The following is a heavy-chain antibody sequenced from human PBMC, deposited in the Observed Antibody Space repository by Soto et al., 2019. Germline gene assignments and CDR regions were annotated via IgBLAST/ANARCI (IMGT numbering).Heavy chain of an antibody. V-gene: IGHV3-30*18. D-gene: IGHD3-22*01. CDR1: GFTFSSYG. CDR3: AKGRDSSGYFSGEGYYGMEV. J-gene: IGHJ6*02. Sequence: QVQLVESGGGVVQPGRSLRLSCAASGFTFSSYGMHWVRQAPGKGLEWVAVISYDGSNKYYADSVKGRFTISRDNSKNPLYLQMNSLRAEDTAVYYCAKGRDSSGYFSGEGYYGMEVWGQGTTVTVSS. CDR2: ISYDGSNK.